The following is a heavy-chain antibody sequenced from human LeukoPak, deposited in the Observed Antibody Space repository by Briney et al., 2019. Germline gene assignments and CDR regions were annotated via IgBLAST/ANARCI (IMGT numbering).Heavy chain of an antibody. CDR1: GFTVSSNY. CDR3: ARVKSGYDSSGYYAFDI. CDR2: IYDGGST. J-gene: IGHJ3*02. D-gene: IGHD3-22*01. V-gene: IGHV3-53*04. Sequence: GGSLRLSCAASGFTVSSNYMSWVRQAPGKGLEWVSVIYDGGSTYYADSVRGRFTISRHNSKNTLYLQMNSLRAEDTAVYYCARVKSGYDSSGYYAFDIWGQGTMVTVSS.